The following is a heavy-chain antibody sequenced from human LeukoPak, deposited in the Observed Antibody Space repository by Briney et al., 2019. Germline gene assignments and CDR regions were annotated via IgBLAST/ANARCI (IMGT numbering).Heavy chain of an antibody. J-gene: IGHJ4*02. V-gene: IGHV1-18*01. CDR1: GYPFSRYG. CDR3: ASTKFWSGYQTLDY. CDR2: ISAYNGNT. Sequence: ASVKVSCKASGYPFSRYGISWVRQAPGQGLEWMGWISAYNGNTNYAQKLQGRVTMTTDTSTSTAYMELRSLRSDDTAVYYCASTKFWSGYQTLDYWGQGTLVTVSS. D-gene: IGHD3-3*01.